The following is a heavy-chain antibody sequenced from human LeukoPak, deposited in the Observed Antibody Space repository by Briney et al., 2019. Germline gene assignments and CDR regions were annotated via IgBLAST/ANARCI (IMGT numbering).Heavy chain of an antibody. Sequence: ASVKVSCKASGYTFTGYYMHWVRQAPGRGLEWMGWINNNNGDTNYAQKIQDRVTMITDTSTSTAYMELRSLRYDDTAVYYCARYPRYCGSGGCMGFDHWGQGTLVTVSS. CDR3: ARYPRYCGSGGCMGFDH. CDR2: INNNNGDT. D-gene: IGHD2-15*01. V-gene: IGHV1-18*04. CDR1: GYTFTGYY. J-gene: IGHJ4*02.